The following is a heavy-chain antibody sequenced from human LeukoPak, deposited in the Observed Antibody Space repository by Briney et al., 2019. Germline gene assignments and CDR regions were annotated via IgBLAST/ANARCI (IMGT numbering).Heavy chain of an antibody. CDR2: IYYSVSN. CDR3: ASSTPSRAFDI. Sequence: SQTLSLTCTVSGGSISSGDYYWSCIRQPPGKGLEWIVYIYYSVSNYYNPSLKSRVNISVDTFKNQFSLKLSSVTAADTAVYYCASSTPSRAFDIWGQGTMVTVSS. CDR1: GGSISSGDYY. V-gene: IGHV4-30-4*08. D-gene: IGHD2-2*01. J-gene: IGHJ3*02.